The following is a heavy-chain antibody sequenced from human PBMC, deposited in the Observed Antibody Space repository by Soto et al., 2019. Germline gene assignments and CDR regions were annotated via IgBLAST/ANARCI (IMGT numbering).Heavy chain of an antibody. D-gene: IGHD2-2*01. CDR1: GFTFSSYA. J-gene: IGHJ6*03. V-gene: IGHV3-23*01. CDR2: ISGSGGST. Sequence: EVQLLESGGGLVQPGGSLRLSCAASGFTFSSYAMSWVRQAPGKGLEWVSAISGSGGSTYYADSVKGRFIISRDNSKNTLYLQMNSLRAEDTAVYYCAKDRSSSSSASYMDVWGKGTTVTVSS. CDR3: AKDRSSSSSASYMDV.